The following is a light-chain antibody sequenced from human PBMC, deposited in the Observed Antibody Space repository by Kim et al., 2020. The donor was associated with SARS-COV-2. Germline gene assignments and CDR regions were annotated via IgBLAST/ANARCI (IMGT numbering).Light chain of an antibody. CDR3: GTWDSSLSAGV. J-gene: IGLJ3*02. CDR1: SSNIGNNY. CDR2: DNN. V-gene: IGLV1-51*01. Sequence: QSVLTQPPSASGTPGQRVTISCSGSSSNIGNNYVSWYQQFPGTAPKLLIFDNNKRPSGIPDRFSGSKSGTSATLDITGLQTGDEADYFCGTWDSSLSAGVFGGGTQLTVL.